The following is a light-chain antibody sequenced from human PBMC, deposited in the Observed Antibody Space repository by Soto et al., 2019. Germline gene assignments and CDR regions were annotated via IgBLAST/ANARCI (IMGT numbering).Light chain of an antibody. CDR3: LQYNSPPLT. CDR2: KAS. Sequence: DIQITQSPSTLSGSVGDRVTITCRASQTISSWLAWYHQKPGKAPKLLIYKASTLKSGVPSRFSGSGSGTEFTLTISSLQPEDFATYYCLQYNSPPLTSGQGTKVDIK. J-gene: IGKJ1*01. CDR1: QTISSW. V-gene: IGKV1-5*03.